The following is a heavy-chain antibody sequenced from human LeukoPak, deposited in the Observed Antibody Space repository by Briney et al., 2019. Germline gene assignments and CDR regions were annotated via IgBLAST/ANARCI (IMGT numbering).Heavy chain of an antibody. CDR2: INSDGSTT. J-gene: IGHJ4*02. CDR3: ATLAVTVE. V-gene: IGHV3-74*01. CDR1: GFTFSSYW. D-gene: IGHD6-19*01. Sequence: GGSLRLSCGASGFTFSSYWMHWVRQAPGKGLVWISRINSDGSTTSYADSVKGRFTISRDNAKNTLYLQLNSLRDEDTAVYFCATLAVTVEWGQGTLVTVSS.